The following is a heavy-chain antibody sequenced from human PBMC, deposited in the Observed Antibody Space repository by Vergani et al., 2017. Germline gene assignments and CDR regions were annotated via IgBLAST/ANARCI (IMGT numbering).Heavy chain of an antibody. Sequence: EVQLVESGGGLVQPGGSLRLSCAASGFTFDDYAMHWVRQAPGKGLEWVSVIYSGASTYYTDSVKGRFTISRDNSKNTLYLQMNSLKAEDTAVYYCARLRSSWYSDASDYWGQGTLVTVSS. CDR1: GFTFDDYA. CDR2: IYSGAST. CDR3: ARLRSSWYSDASDY. D-gene: IGHD6-13*01. V-gene: IGHV3-66*02. J-gene: IGHJ4*02.